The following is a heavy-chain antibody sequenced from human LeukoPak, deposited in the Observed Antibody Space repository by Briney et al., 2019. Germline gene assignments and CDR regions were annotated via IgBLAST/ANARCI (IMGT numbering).Heavy chain of an antibody. J-gene: IGHJ6*03. CDR3: ARVWGGSGSFLPNDYYYYMDV. CDR2: IIPIFGTA. Sequence: SVKVSCKASGYTFTSYGISWVRQAPGQGLEWMGGIIPIFGTANYAQKFQGRVTITADESTGTAYMELSSLRSEDTAVYYCARVWGGSGSFLPNDYYYYMDVWGKGTTVTISS. CDR1: GYTFTSYG. V-gene: IGHV1-69*13. D-gene: IGHD3-10*01.